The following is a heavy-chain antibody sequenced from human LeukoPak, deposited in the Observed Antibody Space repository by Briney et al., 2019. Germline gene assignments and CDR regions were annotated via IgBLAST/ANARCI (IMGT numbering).Heavy chain of an antibody. CDR1: GFTFDDYG. D-gene: IGHD4-23*01. Sequence: GGSLRLSCAASGFTFDDYGMSWVRQAPGKGLEWVSGINWNGDRTGYAHSVKGRFTISRDNAKNSLYLQMNTLRAEDTALYYCARDCGGNSENWFDPWGQGILVTVSS. CDR3: ARDCGGNSENWFDP. CDR2: INWNGDRT. J-gene: IGHJ5*02. V-gene: IGHV3-20*04.